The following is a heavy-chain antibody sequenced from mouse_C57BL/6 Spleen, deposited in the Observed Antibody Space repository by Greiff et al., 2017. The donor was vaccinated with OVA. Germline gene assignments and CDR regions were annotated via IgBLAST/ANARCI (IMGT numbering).Heavy chain of an antibody. CDR1: GYTFTNYW. D-gene: IGHD3-2*02. Sequence: VQLQQSGAELVRPGTSVKMSCKASGYTFTNYWIGWAKQRPGHGLEWIGDIYPGGGYTNYNEKFKGKATLTADKSSSTAYMQLSSLTSEDSAVYYCAIGETAQEYYFDYWGQGTTLTVSS. CDR2: IYPGGGYT. CDR3: AIGETAQEYYFDY. J-gene: IGHJ2*01. V-gene: IGHV1-63*01.